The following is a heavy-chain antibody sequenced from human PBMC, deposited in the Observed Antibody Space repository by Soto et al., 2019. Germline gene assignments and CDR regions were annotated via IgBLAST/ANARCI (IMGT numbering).Heavy chain of an antibody. J-gene: IGHJ5*02. CDR3: ATSLNINWQNGFDP. Sequence: EVQILESGGGLVQPGGSLRLSCAASGFTFSSSAMNWVRQAPGKGLEWVSVISGSDGRTYSADAVKGRFTISRDNSKNTLYLDMNSLRAEDTDVYYCATSLNINWQNGFDPWGQGTLVTVSS. V-gene: IGHV3-23*01. CDR2: ISGSDGRT. CDR1: GFTFSSSA. D-gene: IGHD1-1*01.